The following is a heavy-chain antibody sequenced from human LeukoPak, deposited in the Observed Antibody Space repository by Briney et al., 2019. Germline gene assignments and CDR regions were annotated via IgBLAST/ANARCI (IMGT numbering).Heavy chain of an antibody. V-gene: IGHV3-33*01. CDR1: GFTFSSYG. CDR3: ARVYGSGWSHYFDY. Sequence: GGSLRLSCAASGFTFSSYGMHWVRQAPGKGLEWVAVIWYDGSNKYYADSVKGRFTISRDNSKNTLYLQMNSLRAEDTAVYYCARVYGSGWSHYFDYWGQGTLATVSS. J-gene: IGHJ4*02. D-gene: IGHD6-19*01. CDR2: IWYDGSNK.